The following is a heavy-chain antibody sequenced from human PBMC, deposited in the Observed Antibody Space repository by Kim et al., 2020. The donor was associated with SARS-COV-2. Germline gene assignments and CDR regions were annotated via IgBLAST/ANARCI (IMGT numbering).Heavy chain of an antibody. CDR3: ASGSPSRGDAFDI. Sequence: SETLSLTCTVSGGSISSGGYYWSWIRQHPGKGLEWIGYIYYSGSTYYNPSLKSRVTISVDTSKNQFPLKLSSVTAADTAVYYCASGSPSRGDAFDIWGQGTMVTVSS. CDR2: IYYSGST. CDR1: GGSISSGGYY. V-gene: IGHV4-31*03. J-gene: IGHJ3*02. D-gene: IGHD3-10*01.